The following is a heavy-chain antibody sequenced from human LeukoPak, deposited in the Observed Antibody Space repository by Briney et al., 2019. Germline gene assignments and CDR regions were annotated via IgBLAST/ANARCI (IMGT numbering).Heavy chain of an antibody. CDR3: ARGGSGSFWQRAFDI. Sequence: KPGGSLRLSCAASGFTFSTYSMNWVRQAPGKGLEWVSSISSSSNYIYYADSVKGRFTISRDNAKNSLYLQMNTLRAEDTALYYCARGGSGSFWQRAFDIWGQGTMVTVSS. V-gene: IGHV3-21*01. D-gene: IGHD1-26*01. J-gene: IGHJ3*02. CDR2: ISSSSNYI. CDR1: GFTFSTYS.